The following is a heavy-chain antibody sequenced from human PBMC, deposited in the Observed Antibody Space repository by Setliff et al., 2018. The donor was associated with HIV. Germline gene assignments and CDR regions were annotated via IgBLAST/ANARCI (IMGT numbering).Heavy chain of an antibody. D-gene: IGHD6-13*01. J-gene: IGHJ3*02. CDR2: IYYSGST. CDR3: ARGGVAASDI. CDR1: GGSISSYY. Sequence: SETLSLTCTVSGGSISSYYWSWIRQPPGKGLEWIGYIYYSGSTNYNPSLRSRVTISVDTSKNHFSLRLSSVTAADTAVYYCARGGVAASDIWGQGTMVTVSS. V-gene: IGHV4-59*08.